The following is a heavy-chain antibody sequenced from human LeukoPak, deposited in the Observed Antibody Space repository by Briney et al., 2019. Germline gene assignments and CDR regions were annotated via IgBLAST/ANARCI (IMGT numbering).Heavy chain of an antibody. CDR3: ARDRIRGGSGSYNY. Sequence: PGGSLRLSCAASGFIFSTYSMNWVRQAPGKGLEWVSSISSSTSYIYYADSVKGRFTISRDNAKNSLYLQMNSLRAEDTAVYYCARDRIRGGSGSYNYWGQGTLVTVSS. V-gene: IGHV3-21*01. D-gene: IGHD3-10*01. CDR2: ISSSTSYI. J-gene: IGHJ4*02. CDR1: GFIFSTYS.